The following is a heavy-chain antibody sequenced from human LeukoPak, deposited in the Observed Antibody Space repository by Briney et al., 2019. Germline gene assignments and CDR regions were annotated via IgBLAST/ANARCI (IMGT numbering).Heavy chain of an antibody. CDR1: GYTFTSYD. CDR3: ARTYYYDSSGYSHDAFDI. CDR2: MNPNSGNT. D-gene: IGHD3-22*01. V-gene: IGHV1-8*01. Sequence: ASVKVSCKASGYTFTSYDINWVRQATGLGLEWMGWMNPNSGNTGYAQKFQGRVTITADESTSTAYMELSSLRSEDTAVYYCARTYYYDSSGYSHDAFDIWGQGTMVTVSS. J-gene: IGHJ3*02.